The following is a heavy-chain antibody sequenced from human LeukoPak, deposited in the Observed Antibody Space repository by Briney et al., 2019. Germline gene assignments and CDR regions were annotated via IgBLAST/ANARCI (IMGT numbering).Heavy chain of an antibody. CDR3: ARDHCSSTSCYNDY. CDR2: IKQDGSEK. CDR1: GFTFRSYW. D-gene: IGHD2-2*01. J-gene: IGHJ4*02. V-gene: IGHV3-7*01. Sequence: GGSLRLSCAASGFTFRSYWMSWVRQAPGKGLEWVANIKQDGSEKYYVDSVKGRFTISRDNAKNSLYLQMNSLRAEDTAVYYCARDHCSSTSCYNDYWGQGTLVTVSS.